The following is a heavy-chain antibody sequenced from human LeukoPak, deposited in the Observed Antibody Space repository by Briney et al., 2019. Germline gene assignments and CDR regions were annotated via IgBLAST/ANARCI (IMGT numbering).Heavy chain of an antibody. V-gene: IGHV3-9*01. CDR1: GFTFDVYG. D-gene: IGHD3-10*01. CDR2: ISWNRGTI. Sequence: GRSLRLSCAAWGFTFDVYGVHWVRQPPGKGVVWVSGISWNRGTIGYADSVKGQFTISRDNARNSLHLQMNRLRAEDTAFYYCAKDRSYGGFDYWGQGTLVTVSS. J-gene: IGHJ4*02. CDR3: AKDRSYGGFDY.